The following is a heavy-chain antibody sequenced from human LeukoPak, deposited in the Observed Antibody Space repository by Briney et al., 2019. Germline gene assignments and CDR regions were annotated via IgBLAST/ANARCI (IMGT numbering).Heavy chain of an antibody. D-gene: IGHD4-11*01. Sequence: SETLSLTCTVSGGSISSYYWSWIRQPPGKGLEWIGYIYYSGSTYYNPSLKSRVTISVDTSKNQFSLKLSSVTAADTAVYYCARLRYSNYEYYFDYWGQGTLVTVSS. CDR3: ARLRYSNYEYYFDY. CDR1: GGSISSYY. CDR2: IYYSGST. J-gene: IGHJ4*02. V-gene: IGHV4-59*08.